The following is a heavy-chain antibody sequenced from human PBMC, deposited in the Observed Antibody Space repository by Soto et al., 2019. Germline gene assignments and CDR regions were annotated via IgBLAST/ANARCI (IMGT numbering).Heavy chain of an antibody. CDR3: AKAQAPDDYGDYRVVGGMDV. J-gene: IGHJ6*02. CDR2: ISWDGGST. D-gene: IGHD4-17*01. Sequence: PGGSLRLXCAASGFTFDDYTMHWVRQAPGKGLEWVSLISWDGGSTYYADSVKGRFTISRDNSKNSLYLQMNSLRTEDTALYYCAKAQAPDDYGDYRVVGGMDVWGQGTTVTVSS. V-gene: IGHV3-43*01. CDR1: GFTFDDYT.